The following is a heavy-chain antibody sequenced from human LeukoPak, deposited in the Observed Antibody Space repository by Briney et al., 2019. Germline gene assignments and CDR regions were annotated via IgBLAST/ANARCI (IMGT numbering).Heavy chain of an antibody. CDR2: MNPNSGKS. Sequence: GASVTVSFKASGYTFTSYDINWVRQAAGQGREGMGWMNPNSGKSGYAQKFQSRVTMTRNTSISTAYMELSNLRSEDTAVYYWARASITGTGPYYYYMDVWGKGTTVTVSS. V-gene: IGHV1-8*01. D-gene: IGHD1/OR15-1a*01. CDR1: GYTFTSYD. J-gene: IGHJ6*03. CDR3: ARASITGTGPYYYYMDV.